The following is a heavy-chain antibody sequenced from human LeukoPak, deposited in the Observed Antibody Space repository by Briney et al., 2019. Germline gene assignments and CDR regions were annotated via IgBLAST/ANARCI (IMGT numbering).Heavy chain of an antibody. CDR3: ATLPYCSSTSCYPFDY. J-gene: IGHJ4*02. CDR1: GYTLTELS. Sequence: ASVKVSCKVSGYTLTELSMHWVRQAPGNGLEWMGGFDPEDGETIYAQKFQGRVTMTEDTSTDTAYMELSSLRSEDTAVYYCATLPYCSSTSCYPFDYWGQGTLVTVSS. CDR2: FDPEDGET. V-gene: IGHV1-24*01. D-gene: IGHD2-2*01.